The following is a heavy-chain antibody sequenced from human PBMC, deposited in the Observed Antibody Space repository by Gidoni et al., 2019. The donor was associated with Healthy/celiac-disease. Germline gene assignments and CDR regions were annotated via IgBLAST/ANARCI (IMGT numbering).Heavy chain of an antibody. CDR1: GFTFSSYN. CDR3: AREGWLTPNY. CDR2: KSNDGINK. V-gene: IGHV3-30*04. D-gene: IGHD6-19*01. J-gene: IGHJ4*02. Sequence: QVQLVESGGGVVQPGRSLRLSCSASGFTFSSYNLHWVRQVPGKGLEWGAVKSNDGINKYYADSVKGRFTISRDNSKNTLYLQMNSLRAEDTAVYYCAREGWLTPNYWGQGTLVTVSS.